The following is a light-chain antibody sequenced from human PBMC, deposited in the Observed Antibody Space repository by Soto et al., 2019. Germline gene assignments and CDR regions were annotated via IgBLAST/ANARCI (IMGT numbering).Light chain of an antibody. CDR2: GAS. J-gene: IGKJ1*01. CDR3: QQYGTSPEWT. Sequence: IVLTQSPGTLSLSPMKRATLSCRASQSVSSSYLAWYQTKPGQAPRLFIYGASTRATGIPDRFSGSGSGTDFTLTISRLEPEEFAVYYCQQYGTSPEWTFGQGTKVDIK. CDR1: QSVSSSY. V-gene: IGKV3-20*01.